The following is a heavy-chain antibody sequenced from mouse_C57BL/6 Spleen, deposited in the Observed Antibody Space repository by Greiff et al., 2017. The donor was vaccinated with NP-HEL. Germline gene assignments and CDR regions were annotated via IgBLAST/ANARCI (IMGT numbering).Heavy chain of an antibody. CDR3: VANYKGNAMDY. D-gene: IGHD1-3*01. J-gene: IGHJ4*01. CDR2: IHPNSGST. CDR1: GYTFTSYW. V-gene: IGHV1-64*01. Sequence: VQLQQPGAELVKPGASVKLSCKASGYTFTSYWMHWVKQRPGQGLEWIGMIHPNSGSTNYNEKFKSKATLTVDKSSSTAYMQLSSLTSEDSAVYYCVANYKGNAMDYWGQGTSVTVSS.